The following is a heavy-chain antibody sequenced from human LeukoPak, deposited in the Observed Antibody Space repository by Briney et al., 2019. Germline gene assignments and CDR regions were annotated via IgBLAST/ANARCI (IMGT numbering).Heavy chain of an antibody. Sequence: HSGGSLRLSCAASGFTFSSYAMHCVRQAPGKGLEWVSGISWNSGSIGYADSVKGRFTISRDNAKNSLYLQMNSLRAEDTALYYCAKDVVGGWDFWSGYYSRGSGIDYWGQGTLVTVSS. CDR1: GFTFSSYA. J-gene: IGHJ4*02. CDR3: AKDVVGGWDFWSGYYSRGSGIDY. V-gene: IGHV3-9*01. CDR2: ISWNSGSI. D-gene: IGHD3-3*01.